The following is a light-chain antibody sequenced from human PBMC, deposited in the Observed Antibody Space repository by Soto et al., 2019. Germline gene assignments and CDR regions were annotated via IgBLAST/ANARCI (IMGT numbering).Light chain of an antibody. CDR1: TSSIGRNY. CDR2: RNN. CDR3: AAWDDSLSGLYV. V-gene: IGLV1-47*01. Sequence: QSVLTQPPSASGTPGQRVTISCSGGTSSIGRNYVYWYQQLPGTAPKLVIYRNNQRPSGVPDRFSGSKSGTSAPLAIRGLRSEDEADYYCAAWDDSLSGLYVFGTGTQLTVL. J-gene: IGLJ1*01.